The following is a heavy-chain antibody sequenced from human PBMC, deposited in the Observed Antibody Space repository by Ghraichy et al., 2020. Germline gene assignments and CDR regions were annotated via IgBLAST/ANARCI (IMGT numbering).Heavy chain of an antibody. CDR3: AKEGSGSYYMYFDY. Sequence: GGSLRLSCAPSGFTFSSYAMSWARQAPGKGLEWVSAISGSGGSTYYADSVKGRFTISRDNSKNTLYLQMSSLRAEDTAVYFCAKEGSGSYYMYFDYWGQGIPATVSS. CDR1: GFTFSSYA. V-gene: IGHV3-23*01. D-gene: IGHD1-26*01. J-gene: IGHJ4*02. CDR2: ISGSGGST.